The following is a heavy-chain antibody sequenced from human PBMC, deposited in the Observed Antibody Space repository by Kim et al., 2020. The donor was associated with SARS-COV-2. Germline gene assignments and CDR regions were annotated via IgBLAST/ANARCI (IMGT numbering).Heavy chain of an antibody. Sequence: GGSLRLSCAASGFTFSNAWMSWARQAPGKGLEWVGRIKSKTDGGTTDYAAPVKGRFTISRDDSKNTLYLQMNSLKTEDTAVYYCTTDGQGYYDSSGYYYVTYWGQGTLVTVSS. D-gene: IGHD3-22*01. CDR1: GFTFSNAW. V-gene: IGHV3-15*01. CDR3: TTDGQGYYDSSGYYYVTY. J-gene: IGHJ4*02. CDR2: IKSKTDGGTT.